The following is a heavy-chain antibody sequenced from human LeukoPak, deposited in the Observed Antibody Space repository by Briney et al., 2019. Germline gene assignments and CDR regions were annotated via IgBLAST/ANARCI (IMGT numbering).Heavy chain of an antibody. D-gene: IGHD3-3*01. CDR3: ARDREAVTIFGVTNDAFDI. CDR1: GFTFSTYG. Sequence: GSLSLSCAASGFTFSTYGMHWVRQAPGKGLEWVAVIWSDGSNKYYADSVKGRITISRDNSKNTLYLQMNSLRAEDTAVYYCARDREAVTIFGVTNDAFDIWGQGTMVTVSS. J-gene: IGHJ3*02. V-gene: IGHV3-33*01. CDR2: IWSDGSNK.